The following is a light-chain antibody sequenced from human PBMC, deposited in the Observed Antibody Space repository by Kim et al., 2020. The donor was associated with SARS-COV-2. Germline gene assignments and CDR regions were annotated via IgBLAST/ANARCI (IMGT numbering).Light chain of an antibody. CDR2: GAS. CDR1: QSVSSSY. V-gene: IGKV3-20*01. Sequence: SQGESATLSCRASQSVSSSYLAWYQQKPGQAPRLLIYGASSRATGIPDRFSGRGSGTDFTLTISRLEPEDFAVYYCQQYGSAPRTFGQGTKVDIK. CDR3: QQYGSAPRT. J-gene: IGKJ1*01.